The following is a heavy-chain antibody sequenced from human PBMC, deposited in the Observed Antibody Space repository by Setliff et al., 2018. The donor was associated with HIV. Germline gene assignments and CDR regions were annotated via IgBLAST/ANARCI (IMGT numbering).Heavy chain of an antibody. V-gene: IGHV4-4*07. D-gene: IGHD3-10*01. CDR1: GGSISSHY. CDR2: IHTSGST. CDR3: ARVGYHGSGRYSFDY. Sequence: PSETLSLTCTVSGGSISSHYWSWIRQPAGKGLEWIGHIHTSGSTKYNPSLKSRVTISADTSKNQFSLNLSSVTAAETAVYYCARVGYHGSGRYSFDYWGQGTLVTVSS. J-gene: IGHJ4*02.